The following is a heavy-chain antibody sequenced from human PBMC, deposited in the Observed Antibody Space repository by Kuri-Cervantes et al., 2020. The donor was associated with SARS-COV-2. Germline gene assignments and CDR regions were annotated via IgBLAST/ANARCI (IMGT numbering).Heavy chain of an antibody. CDR2: ISGLGGST. D-gene: IGHD6-19*01. CDR1: GFTFNSYA. Sequence: GGSLRLSFAASGFTFNSYAMSWVRQAPGKGLEWVSGISGLGGSTYYADSVKGRSTIPRDNSKNTLFLQMSSLRAEDTAVYYCAKDPLSSGWYDYWGQGTLVTVSS. CDR3: AKDPLSSGWYDY. V-gene: IGHV3-23*01. J-gene: IGHJ4*02.